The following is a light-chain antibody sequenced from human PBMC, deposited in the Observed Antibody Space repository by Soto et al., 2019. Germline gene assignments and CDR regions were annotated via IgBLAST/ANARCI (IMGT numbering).Light chain of an antibody. V-gene: IGLV2-11*01. CDR3: CSYAGSYTWG. Sequence: QSVLTQPRSVSGSPGQSVTISCTGNSKVVGGYNYVSWYQQHPGKAPNLMIYDVSKRPSGVPDRFSGSKSGNTASLTISVLQAEDEADYYCCSYAGSYTWGFGTGTKVTVL. J-gene: IGLJ1*01. CDR2: DVS. CDR1: SKVVGGYNY.